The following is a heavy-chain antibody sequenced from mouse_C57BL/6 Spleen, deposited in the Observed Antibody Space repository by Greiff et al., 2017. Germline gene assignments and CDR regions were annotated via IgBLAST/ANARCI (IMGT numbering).Heavy chain of an antibody. D-gene: IGHD1-1*01. CDR2: ISNGGGST. CDR1: GFTFSDYY. J-gene: IGHJ4*01. V-gene: IGHV5-12*01. Sequence: EVMLVESGGGLVQPGGSLKLSCAASGFTFSDYYMYWVRQTPEKRLEWVAYISNGGGSTYYPDTVKGRFTISRDNAKNTLYLQMSRLKSEDTAMYYCARSYYYGSSYGYYYAMDYWGQGTSVTVSS. CDR3: ARSYYYGSSYGYYYAMDY.